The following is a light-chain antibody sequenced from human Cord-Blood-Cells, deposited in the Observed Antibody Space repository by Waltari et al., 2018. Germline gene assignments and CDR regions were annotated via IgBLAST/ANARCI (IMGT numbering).Light chain of an antibody. CDR1: QSISSY. V-gene: IGKV1-39*01. CDR2: AAS. J-gene: IGKJ4*01. Sequence: DIQMTQSPSSLSASVGERVTITCRASQSISSYLNWYQQKPGKAPKLLIYAASSLQSGVPSRFSGSGSGTDFNLTISSLQPEDFATYYCQQSYSTPLTFGGGTKVEIK. CDR3: QQSYSTPLT.